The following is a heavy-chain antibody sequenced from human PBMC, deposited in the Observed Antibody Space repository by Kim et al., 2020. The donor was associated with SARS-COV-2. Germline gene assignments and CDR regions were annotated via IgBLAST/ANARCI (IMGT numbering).Heavy chain of an antibody. CDR3: ARRGSGSYFWFDP. CDR2: IYYGVST. CDR1: GDSISSSTYY. D-gene: IGHD3-10*01. V-gene: IGHV4-39*01. Sequence: SETLSLTCTVSGDSISSSTYYWGWIRQPPGKGLEWIGNIYYGVSTYYNPSLKSRVTLSVDASKNQFSLNVSNVTAADTAVYYCARRGSGSYFWFDPWGQG. J-gene: IGHJ5*02.